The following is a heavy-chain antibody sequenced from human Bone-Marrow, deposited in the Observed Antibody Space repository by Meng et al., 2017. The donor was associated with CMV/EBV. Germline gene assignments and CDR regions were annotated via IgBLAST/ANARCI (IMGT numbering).Heavy chain of an antibody. CDR1: GFTFSSYA. V-gene: IGHV3-23*03. CDR2: IYRGGSST. Sequence: GFTFSSYAIGGVRQAPGKGLECVSVIYRGGSSTYYADSVKGRFTISRDNSKNTLYLQMNSLRAEDTAVYYCAKVSYYYDSSGYSFDYWGQGTLVTVSS. J-gene: IGHJ4*02. D-gene: IGHD3-22*01. CDR3: AKVSYYYDSSGYSFDY.